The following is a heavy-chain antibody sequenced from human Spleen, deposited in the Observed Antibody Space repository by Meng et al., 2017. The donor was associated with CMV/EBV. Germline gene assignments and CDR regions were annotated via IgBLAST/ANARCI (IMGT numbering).Heavy chain of an antibody. CDR3: AKDGAVPAAPHYYFGMDV. V-gene: IGHV3-30*02. CDR1: GFTFSSYG. D-gene: IGHD2-2*01. Sequence: GGSLRLSCAASGFTFSSYGIHWVRQAPGKGLEWVAFVPYDGSNKYYADSVKGRFTISRDNSKNTLYVQMNSLRAEDTAVYYCAKDGAVPAAPHYYFGMDVWGQGTTVTVSS. CDR2: VPYDGSNK. J-gene: IGHJ6*02.